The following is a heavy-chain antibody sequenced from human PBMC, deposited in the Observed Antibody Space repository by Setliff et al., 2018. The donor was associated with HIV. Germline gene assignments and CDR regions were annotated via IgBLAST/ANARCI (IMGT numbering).Heavy chain of an antibody. CDR2: ISTAFGNI. J-gene: IGHJ3*02. D-gene: IGHD3-10*01. Sequence: ASVKVSCKASGYTFSTYNMDWVRQAPGQGLEWMGSISTAFGNIDFAQKFQDRVTMTTDTATSTVYMELSSLRSDDTAVYYCARGQGVNFWVNDAFDIWGQGTMVTVSS. V-gene: IGHV1-18*01. CDR3: ARGQGVNFWVNDAFDI. CDR1: GYTFSTYN.